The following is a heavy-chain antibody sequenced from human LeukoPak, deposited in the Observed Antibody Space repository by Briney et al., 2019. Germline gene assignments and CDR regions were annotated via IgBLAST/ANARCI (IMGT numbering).Heavy chain of an antibody. CDR3: ARHRMYYYDSSGRGVADAFDI. CDR2: ISYSGST. J-gene: IGHJ3*02. CDR1: GGSISSSSYY. V-gene: IGHV4-39*01. D-gene: IGHD3-22*01. Sequence: SETLSLTCTVSGGSISSSSYYWGWIRQPPGKGLEWIGSISYSGSTYYNPSLKSRVTLSVDTSKNQFSLKLSSVTAADTAVYYCARHRMYYYDSSGRGVADAFDIWGQGTMVTVSS.